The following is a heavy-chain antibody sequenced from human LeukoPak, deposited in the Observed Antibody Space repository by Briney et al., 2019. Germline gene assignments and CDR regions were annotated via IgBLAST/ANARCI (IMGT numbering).Heavy chain of an antibody. D-gene: IGHD3-10*01. J-gene: IGHJ4*02. CDR3: ARVGTYGSGSYLSWLDY. CDR2: IYYGVST. V-gene: IGHV4-39*07. Sequence: PSETLSLTCTVSGGSISSSTSYWGWIRQPPGKGLEYIGFIYYGVSTYYSPSRKSGVTISVDTSKNQFSLNLSSVTAADTAVYYCARVGTYGSGSYLSWLDYWGQGTLVTVSS. CDR1: GGSISSSTSY.